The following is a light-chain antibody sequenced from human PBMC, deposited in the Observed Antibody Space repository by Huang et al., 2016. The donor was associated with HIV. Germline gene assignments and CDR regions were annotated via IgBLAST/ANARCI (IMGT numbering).Light chain of an antibody. CDR1: QTVLYSSNNKNY. V-gene: IGKV4-1*01. CDR2: GAS. Sequence: DIVMTQSPDSLAVSLGERATINCKSSQTVLYSSNNKNYLAWYQQKPGQPPKLLIYGASTRESGVPDRVSGSGSGTDFTLTSSSLQAADVAVYYCHQYYRSPWTFGQGTKVEIK. CDR3: HQYYRSPWT. J-gene: IGKJ1*01.